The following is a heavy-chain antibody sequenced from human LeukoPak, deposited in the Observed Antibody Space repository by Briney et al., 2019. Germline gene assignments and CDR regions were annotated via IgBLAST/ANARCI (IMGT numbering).Heavy chain of an antibody. V-gene: IGHV3-30*04. CDR3: ARDGGQQLVKLFDY. J-gene: IGHJ4*02. CDR2: ISYDGSNK. Sequence: GRSLRLSCAASGFTFSSYAMHWVRQAPGKGLEWVALISYDGSNKYFADSVKGRFTISRDNSKNTLYLQMNSLRAEDTAVYYCARDGGQQLVKLFDYWGQGTLVTVSS. CDR1: GFTFSSYA. D-gene: IGHD6-13*01.